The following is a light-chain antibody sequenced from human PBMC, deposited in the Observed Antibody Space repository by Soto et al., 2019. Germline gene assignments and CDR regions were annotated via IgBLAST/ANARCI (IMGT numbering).Light chain of an antibody. CDR1: QSIRSW. CDR2: KAS. J-gene: IGKJ4*01. CDR3: QQYDSYST. Sequence: DIQMTQFPSTLSASVGDRVTITCRASQSIRSWLAWYQQKPGKAPNLLIYKASSLPSGVPSRFSGSGYGTEFTLTISSLQPDDIATYYCQQYDSYSTFGGGTKEQIQ. V-gene: IGKV1-5*03.